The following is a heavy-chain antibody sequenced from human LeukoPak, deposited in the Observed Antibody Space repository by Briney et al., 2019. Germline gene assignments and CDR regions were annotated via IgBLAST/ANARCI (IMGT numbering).Heavy chain of an antibody. CDR2: ISYDGSNK. J-gene: IGHJ6*03. CDR3: AKVTGTDNYDFWSGPDYYYYMDV. V-gene: IGHV3-30-3*01. Sequence: GRSLRLSCAASGFTFSSYAMHWVRQAPGKGLEWVAVISYDGSNKYYADSVKGRFTISRDNSKNTLYLQMNSLRAEDTAVYYCAKVTGTDNYDFWSGPDYYYYMDVWGKGTTVTVSS. D-gene: IGHD3-3*01. CDR1: GFTFSSYA.